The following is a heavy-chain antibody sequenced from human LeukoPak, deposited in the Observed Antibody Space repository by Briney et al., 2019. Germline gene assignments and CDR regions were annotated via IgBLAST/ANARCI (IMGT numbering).Heavy chain of an antibody. CDR1: GYTFTGYY. Sequence: ASVKVSCKASGYTFTGYYMHWVRQAPGQGLEWMGWINPNSGGTNYAQKFQGRVTMTRDTSISTAYMELSRLRSDDTAVYYCARGGVNFFGGYSYGFPFDYWGQGTLVTVSS. J-gene: IGHJ4*02. D-gene: IGHD5-18*01. CDR3: ARGGVNFFGGYSYGFPFDY. CDR2: INPNSGGT. V-gene: IGHV1-2*02.